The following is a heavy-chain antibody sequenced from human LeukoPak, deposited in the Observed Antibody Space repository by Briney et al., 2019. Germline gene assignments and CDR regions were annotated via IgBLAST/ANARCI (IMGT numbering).Heavy chain of an antibody. CDR2: IYYSGST. Sequence: SETLSLTCTVSGGSISSYYWSWIRQPPGKGLEWIGYIYYSGSTNYNPSPKSRVTISVDTSKNQFSLKLSSVTAADTAVYYCARVPLGRCSGGSCSRFDPWGQGTLVTVSS. V-gene: IGHV4-59*01. CDR3: ARVPLGRCSGGSCSRFDP. D-gene: IGHD2-15*01. J-gene: IGHJ5*02. CDR1: GGSISSYY.